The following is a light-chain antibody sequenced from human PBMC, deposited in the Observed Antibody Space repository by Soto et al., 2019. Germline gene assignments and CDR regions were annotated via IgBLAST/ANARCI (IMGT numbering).Light chain of an antibody. CDR1: SSDVGGYNY. J-gene: IGLJ2*01. Sequence: QSALTQPASVSGSPGQSITISCTGTSSDVGGYNYVSWYQQHPGKAPKLTIYDVSNRPSGVSNHFSGSKSGNTASLTISGLQAEDEADYYCSSYTSSSTRVFGRGTKLTVL. CDR3: SSYTSSSTRV. V-gene: IGLV2-14*01. CDR2: DVS.